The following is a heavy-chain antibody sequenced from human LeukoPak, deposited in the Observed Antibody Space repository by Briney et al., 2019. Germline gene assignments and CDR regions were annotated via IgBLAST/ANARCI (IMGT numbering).Heavy chain of an antibody. CDR2: IKAYNGNT. Sequence: ASVKVSCKASGYTFTSYGISWVRQAPGQGLEWMGWIKAYNGNTNYAQKLQGRVTMTTDTSTSTAYMELRSLRSDDTAVYYCARGTVVPAAGPGRYDHYVMDVWGQGTTVTVSS. CDR1: GYTFTSYG. J-gene: IGHJ6*02. D-gene: IGHD2-2*01. V-gene: IGHV1-18*01. CDR3: ARGTVVPAAGPGRYDHYVMDV.